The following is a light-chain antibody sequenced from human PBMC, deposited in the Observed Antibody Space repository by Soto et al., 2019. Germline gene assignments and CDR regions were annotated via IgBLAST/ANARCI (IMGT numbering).Light chain of an antibody. CDR1: QSVSSN. V-gene: IGKV3-15*01. CDR3: QQYNNWPRT. J-gene: IGKJ1*01. Sequence: EIVMTQSPATLSVSPGERATLSCRASQSVSSNLARYQQKPGQAPRLLIYGASTRATGIPARFSGSWSGTEFTLTISSLQSEDFAVYYCQQYNNWPRTFGQGTKVEIK. CDR2: GAS.